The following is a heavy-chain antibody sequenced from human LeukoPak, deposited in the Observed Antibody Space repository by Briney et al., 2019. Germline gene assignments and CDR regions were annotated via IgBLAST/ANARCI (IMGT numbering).Heavy chain of an antibody. V-gene: IGHV3-48*04. Sequence: PGGSLRLSCAASGFTFSSYSMNWVRQAPGKGLEWVSHISSSGSTTYYADSVKGRFTISRDNAKNSLYLQMGSLRVEDTAVYYCARDLESTALYYFDYWGQGTLVTVSS. CDR1: GFTFSSYS. D-gene: IGHD2-8*02. CDR2: ISSSGSTT. CDR3: ARDLESTALYYFDY. J-gene: IGHJ4*02.